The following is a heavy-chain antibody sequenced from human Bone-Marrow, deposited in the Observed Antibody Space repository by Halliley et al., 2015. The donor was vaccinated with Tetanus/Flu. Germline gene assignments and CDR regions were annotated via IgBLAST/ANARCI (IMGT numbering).Heavy chain of an antibody. CDR2: ISASGVYT. D-gene: IGHD3-3*01. J-gene: IGHJ5*02. CDR3: ARALFGAVNWFDP. V-gene: IGHV3-11*03. Sequence: SYISASGVYTDYAESVKGRFTISRDTASKSVDLQMTALRIDDTAVYYCARALFGAVNWFDPWGPGTLVTVSP.